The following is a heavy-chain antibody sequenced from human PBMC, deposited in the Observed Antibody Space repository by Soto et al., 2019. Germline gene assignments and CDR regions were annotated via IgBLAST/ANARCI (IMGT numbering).Heavy chain of an antibody. J-gene: IGHJ6*01. CDR1: VGSISISNW. Sequence: SETLSFACALSVGSISISNWWSWFRQPPGKGLEWIGEIYHSGSTNYNPSLKSRVTISVDKSKNQFSLKLSSVTAADTAVYYCARSGYYRTYYYYYGMDVWGQGTTVTVSS. D-gene: IGHD3-22*01. V-gene: IGHV4-4*02. CDR3: ARSGYYRTYYYYYGMDV. CDR2: IYHSGST.